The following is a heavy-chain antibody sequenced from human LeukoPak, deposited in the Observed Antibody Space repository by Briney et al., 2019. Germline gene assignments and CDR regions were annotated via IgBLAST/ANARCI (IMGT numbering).Heavy chain of an antibody. J-gene: IGHJ6*03. CDR1: GYTFTSYG. CDR2: ISAYNGNT. Sequence: ASVKVSCKASGYTFTSYGISWVRQAPGQGLEWMGWISAYNGNTNYAQKLQGRVTMTTDTSTSTAYMELRSLRSDDTAVYYCARDPIYSSSHYYYYYMDVWGKGTTVTVSS. V-gene: IGHV1-18*01. CDR3: ARDPIYSSSHYYYYYMDV. D-gene: IGHD6-13*01.